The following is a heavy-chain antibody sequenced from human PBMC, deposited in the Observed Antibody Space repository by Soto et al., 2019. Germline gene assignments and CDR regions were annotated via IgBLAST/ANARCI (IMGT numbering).Heavy chain of an antibody. CDR3: AASICYYGMDV. J-gene: IGHJ6*02. V-gene: IGHV5-51*01. CDR1: VYTFTNYW. Sequence: GESLKISCKGSVYTFTNYWIGWLLQMPGKGLEWMGIIYPCDSDTKYNPSFQGQVTISADKSITTTYLQWSSLKASDTAIYYCAASICYYGMDVWGQGRXVTVSS. CDR2: IYPCDSDT.